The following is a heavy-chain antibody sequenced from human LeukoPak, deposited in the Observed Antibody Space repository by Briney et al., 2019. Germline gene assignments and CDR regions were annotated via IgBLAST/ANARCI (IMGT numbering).Heavy chain of an antibody. CDR1: GFTFSNFA. CDR2: ISGSGST. CDR3: AKSKRSYYDSSGYYYVDAFDI. Sequence: GGSLRLSCTASGFTFSNFAMNWVRQTPGKGLEWVSVISGSGSTYYADSVRGRFTVSRDNSKHTMSLQMNTLRAEDTAVYYCAKSKRSYYDSSGYYYVDAFDIWGQGTMVTVSS. D-gene: IGHD3-22*01. J-gene: IGHJ3*02. V-gene: IGHV3-23*01.